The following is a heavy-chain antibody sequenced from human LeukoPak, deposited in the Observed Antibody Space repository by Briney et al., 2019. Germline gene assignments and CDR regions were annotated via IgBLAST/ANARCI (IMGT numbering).Heavy chain of an antibody. J-gene: IGHJ5*02. CDR1: GGSFSGYY. V-gene: IGHV4-34*01. Sequence: SETLSLTCAVYGGSFSGYYWSWIRQPPGKGLEWIGEINHSGSTDYNPSLKSRVTISVDTSKNQFSLKLSSVTAADTAVYYCARGGKASIFGVALYNWFDPWGQGTLVTVSS. D-gene: IGHD3-3*01. CDR2: INHSGST. CDR3: ARGGKASIFGVALYNWFDP.